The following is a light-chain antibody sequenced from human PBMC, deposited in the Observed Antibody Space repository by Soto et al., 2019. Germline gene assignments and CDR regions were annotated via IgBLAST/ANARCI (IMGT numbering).Light chain of an antibody. V-gene: IGKV4-1*01. Sequence: DLVLTPSPDSLAVSLGERATINCKSSQSVLYSSNSKNYLAWYQQKPGQPPKLLIYWASTRESGVPDRFSGSGSGTDFTLTISSLQAEDVAVYYCQQYYSTPWTFGQGTKVDI. CDR2: WAS. CDR1: QSVLYSSNSKNY. J-gene: IGKJ1*01. CDR3: QQYYSTPWT.